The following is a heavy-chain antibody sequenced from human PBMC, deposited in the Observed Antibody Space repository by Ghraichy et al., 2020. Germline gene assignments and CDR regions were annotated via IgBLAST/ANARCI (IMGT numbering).Heavy chain of an antibody. Sequence: SQTLSLTCAVYGGSFSGYYWSWIRQPPGKGLEWIGEINHSGSTNYNPSLKSRVTISVHTSKNQFSLKLSSVTAADTAVYYCARLPAGISVATSNRVYGMDAWRQPTTVPVPS. CDR1: GGSFSGYY. J-gene: IGHJ6*02. V-gene: IGHV4-34*01. D-gene: IGHD6-19*01. CDR3: ARLPAGISVATSNRVYGMDA. CDR2: INHSGST.